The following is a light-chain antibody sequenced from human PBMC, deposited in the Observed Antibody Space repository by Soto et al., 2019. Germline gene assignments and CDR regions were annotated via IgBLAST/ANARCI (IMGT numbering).Light chain of an antibody. CDR3: SSYTSSGTLVV. Sequence: QSALTQPASVSGSPGQSITISCTGTSSDIGGYKYVSWYQQHPGKAPKLMIFEVSNRPSGVSNRFSDSKSGNTASLTISGLQADDEADYYCSSYTSSGTLVVFGGGTKLTVL. CDR2: EVS. J-gene: IGLJ2*01. V-gene: IGLV2-14*01. CDR1: SSDIGGYKY.